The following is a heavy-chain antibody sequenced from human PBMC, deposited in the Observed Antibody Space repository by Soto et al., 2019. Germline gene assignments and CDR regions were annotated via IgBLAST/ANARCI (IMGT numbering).Heavy chain of an antibody. Sequence: GGSLRLSCAASGFTFSSYAMSWVRQAPGKGLEWVSAISGSGGSTYYADSVKGRFTISRDNSKNTLYLQMNSLRAEDTAVYYCAKKPQWELLPYYFDYWGQGTLVTVSS. J-gene: IGHJ4*02. CDR2: ISGSGGST. V-gene: IGHV3-23*01. CDR1: GFTFSSYA. D-gene: IGHD1-26*01. CDR3: AKKPQWELLPYYFDY.